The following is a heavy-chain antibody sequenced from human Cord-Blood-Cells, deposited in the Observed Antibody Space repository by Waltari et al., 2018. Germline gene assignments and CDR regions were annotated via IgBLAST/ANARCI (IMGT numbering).Heavy chain of an antibody. CDR2: INPNSGGT. Sequence: QVQLVQSGAEVKKPGASVKVSCKASGYTFTGYYMHWVRQAPGQGLEWMGWINPNSGGTNYAQKFQGRVTMTRDTSISTAYMELSRLRSDDTAVYYCARAGFLAARYWYFDLWGRGTLVTVSS. V-gene: IGHV1-2*02. CDR1: GYTFTGYY. J-gene: IGHJ2*01. D-gene: IGHD6-6*01. CDR3: ARAGFLAARYWYFDL.